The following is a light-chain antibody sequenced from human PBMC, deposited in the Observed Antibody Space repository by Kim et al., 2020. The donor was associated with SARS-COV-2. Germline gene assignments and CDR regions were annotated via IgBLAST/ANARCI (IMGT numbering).Light chain of an antibody. CDR1: QSVSSA. CDR2: DTS. J-gene: IGKJ4*01. Sequence: IVLTQSPVTLSLSPGGIATPSCSASQSVSSALAWYHHKPGQAPRLLIYDTSNRCPAIPARFSGSGSGTDFTLTINTLEPEDVALYYCRQRCRRPRTFGGGTKVDIK. CDR3: RQRCRRPRT. V-gene: IGKV3-11*01.